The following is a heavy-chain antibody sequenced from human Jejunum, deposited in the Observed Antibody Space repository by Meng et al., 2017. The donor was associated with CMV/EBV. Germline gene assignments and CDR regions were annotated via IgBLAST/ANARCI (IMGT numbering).Heavy chain of an antibody. D-gene: IGHD2-21*02. CDR2: ISESGGIT. V-gene: IGHV3-23*01. J-gene: IGHJ4*02. CDR3: VRQYVTV. Sequence: SLRLSCAASGFTFGNYAMNWVRQAPGKGLEWVSSISESGGITDYADSVKDRFTISRDNSKSTLFLQMNSLRPEDAAVYYCVRQYVTVWGQGTLVTVSS. CDR1: GFTFGNYA.